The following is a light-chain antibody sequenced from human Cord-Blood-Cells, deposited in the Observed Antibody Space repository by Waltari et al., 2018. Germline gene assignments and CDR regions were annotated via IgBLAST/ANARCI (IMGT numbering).Light chain of an antibody. Sequence: DVVMTQSPLSLPVTLGQPASISCRSSQSLVYSDGNTYLHWFQQRPGQSPRRLIDKVSNRESGVPDRVSGRGSGTDFTLKISRVEAEDVGVYYCMQGTLWPPYTFGQGTKLEIK. CDR1: QSLVYSDGNTY. J-gene: IGKJ2*01. CDR3: MQGTLWPPYT. CDR2: KVS. V-gene: IGKV2-30*01.